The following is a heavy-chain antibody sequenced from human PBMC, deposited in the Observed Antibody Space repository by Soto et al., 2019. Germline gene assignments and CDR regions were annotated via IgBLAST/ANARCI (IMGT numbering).Heavy chain of an antibody. V-gene: IGHV3-30*03. CDR3: AYCSSSSFYYCYYMDF. D-gene: IGHD2-2*01. CDR1: GLTFSSYG. Sequence: PGGCLRLSCAASGLTFSSYGMHWVRQAPGKGLEWVAVISYDGSNKYYADSVKARFTISRDNSKNTRYLQMNSLRAEDTAVYYCAYCSSSSFYYCYYMDFWGKGTTVTVSS. J-gene: IGHJ6*03. CDR2: ISYDGSNK.